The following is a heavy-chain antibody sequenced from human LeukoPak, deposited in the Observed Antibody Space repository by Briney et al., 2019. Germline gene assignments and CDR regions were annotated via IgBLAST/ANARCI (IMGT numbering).Heavy chain of an antibody. CDR1: GGSISSGDYY. CDR3: ARGAPPQN. J-gene: IGHJ4*02. Sequence: PSQTLSLTCTVSGGSISSGDYYWSWIRQPPGKGLEWIGYIYYSGSTYYNPSLKSRVTISIDTSKNHFSLNLTSVTAADTAVYYCARGAPPQNWGQGALVTVSS. CDR2: IYYSGST. V-gene: IGHV4-30-4*01.